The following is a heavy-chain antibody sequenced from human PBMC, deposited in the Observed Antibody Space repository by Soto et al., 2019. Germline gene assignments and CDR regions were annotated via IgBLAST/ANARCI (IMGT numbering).Heavy chain of an antibody. J-gene: IGHJ6*02. CDR1: GGSISSGDYY. CDR2: IYYSGST. V-gene: IGHV4-30-4*01. D-gene: IGHD3-3*01. Sequence: SETLSLTCTVSGGSISSGDYYWSWIRQPPGKGLEWIGYIYYSGSTYYNPSLKSRVTISVDTSKNQFSLKLSSVTAADTAVYYCARSEWSLYYYYGMDVWGQGTTVTVSS. CDR3: ARSEWSLYYYYGMDV.